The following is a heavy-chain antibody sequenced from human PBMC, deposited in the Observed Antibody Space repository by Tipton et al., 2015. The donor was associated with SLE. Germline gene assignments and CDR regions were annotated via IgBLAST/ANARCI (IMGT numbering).Heavy chain of an antibody. D-gene: IGHD5-18*01. V-gene: IGHV4-34*01. CDR2: INHSGST. Sequence: LRLSCAVSGGSFSGYYWSWIRQPPGKGLEWIGEINHSGSTNYNPSLKSRVTISVDTSKNQFSLKLSSVPAADTAVYYCSGTPWIQLWFDYWGQGTLVTVSS. CDR1: GGSFSGYY. J-gene: IGHJ4*02. CDR3: SGTPWIQLWFDY.